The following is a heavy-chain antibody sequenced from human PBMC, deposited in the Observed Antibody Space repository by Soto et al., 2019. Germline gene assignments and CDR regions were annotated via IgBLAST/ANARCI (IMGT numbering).Heavy chain of an antibody. Sequence: SETLSLTCTVSGGSISSSSYYWGWIRQPPGKGLEWIGSIYYSGSTYYNPSLKSRVTISVDTSKNQFSLKLSSVTAADTAVYYCARQGIFDDILTGYPVRASEVSQWGQGTLVTVSS. CDR1: GGSISSSSYY. D-gene: IGHD3-9*01. V-gene: IGHV4-39*01. CDR3: ARQGIFDDILTGYPVRASEVSQ. J-gene: IGHJ4*02. CDR2: IYYSGST.